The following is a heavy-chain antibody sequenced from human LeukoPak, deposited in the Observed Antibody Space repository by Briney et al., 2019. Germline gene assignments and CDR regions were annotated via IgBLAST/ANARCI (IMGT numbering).Heavy chain of an antibody. J-gene: IGHJ3*02. V-gene: IGHV1-69*01. CDR1: GGTFSIYA. CDR3: AREEREYCGGDCNDAFDI. Sequence: SVKVSCKASGGTFSIYAISWVRQAPGQGLEWMGGIIPIFGTANYAQKFQGRVTITADESTSTAYMELSSLRSEDTAVYYCAREEREYCGGDCNDAFDIWGQGTMVTVSS. CDR2: IIPIFGTA. D-gene: IGHD2-21*02.